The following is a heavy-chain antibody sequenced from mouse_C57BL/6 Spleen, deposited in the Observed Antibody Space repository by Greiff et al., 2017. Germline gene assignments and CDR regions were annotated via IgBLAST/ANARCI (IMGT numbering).Heavy chain of an antibody. D-gene: IGHD4-1*01. CDR2: INPSTGGT. J-gene: IGHJ3*01. CDR1: GYSFTGYY. V-gene: IGHV1-42*01. Sequence: VHVKQSGPELVKPGASVKISCKASGYSFTGYYMNWVKQSPEKSLEWIGEINPSTGGTTYNQKFKAKATLTVDKSSSTAYMQLKSLTSEDSAVYYCARAETGAWFAYWGQGTLVTVSA. CDR3: ARAETGAWFAY.